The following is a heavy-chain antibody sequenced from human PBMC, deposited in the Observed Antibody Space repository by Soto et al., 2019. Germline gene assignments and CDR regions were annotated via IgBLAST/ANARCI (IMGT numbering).Heavy chain of an antibody. CDR1: GFTFNIYA. J-gene: IGHJ4*02. V-gene: IGHV3-23*01. CDR2: IIGSGGST. CDR3: AKSCGSCPFDY. Sequence: GGSLRLSCAASGFTFNIYAMSWVRQAPGKGLEWVSAIIGSGGSTNYADSVKGRFTISRDNSKNTLYLQMNSLRAEDTAVYYCAKSCGSCPFDYWGQGTLVTVSS. D-gene: IGHD2-15*01.